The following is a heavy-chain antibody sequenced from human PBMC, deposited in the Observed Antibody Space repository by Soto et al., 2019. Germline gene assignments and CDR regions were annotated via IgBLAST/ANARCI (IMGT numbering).Heavy chain of an antibody. CDR1: GVSLTSGNW. CDR2: IFHDGTA. D-gene: IGHD3-10*01. V-gene: IGHV4-4*02. Sequence: SETLSLTCAVSGVSLTSGNWRTWVRQSPQRGLEYIGEIFHDGTANYYPSFERRVAMSVDTSRNQFSLKLTSVTAADTAVYFCARLVYDTRLNYMYFDFWGPGTLVTVSS. CDR3: ARLVYDTRLNYMYFDF. J-gene: IGHJ4*02.